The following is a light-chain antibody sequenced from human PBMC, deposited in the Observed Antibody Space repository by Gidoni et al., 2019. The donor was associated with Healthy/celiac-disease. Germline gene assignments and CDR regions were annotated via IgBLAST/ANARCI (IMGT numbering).Light chain of an antibody. J-gene: IGLJ2*01. V-gene: IGLV3-1*01. CDR3: QAWDSSTVV. Sequence: SYELEQPPSTSVSPGQTASIPCSGDKLGDQYACWYQQKPGQSPVLVIYQDIKRPSGIPGRFSGSNSGNTATLTFSGTHAMDEADYYCQAWDSSTVVFGGGTKLTVL. CDR2: QDI. CDR1: KLGDQY.